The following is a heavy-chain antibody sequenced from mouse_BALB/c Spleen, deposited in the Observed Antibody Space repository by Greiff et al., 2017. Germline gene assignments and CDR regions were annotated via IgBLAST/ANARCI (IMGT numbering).Heavy chain of an antibody. CDR2: ISYSGST. D-gene: IGHD3-3*01. J-gene: IGHJ2*01. CDR3: ARGAVLFDY. Sequence: EVQLQESGPGLVKPSQSLSLTCTVTGYSITSDYAWNWIRQFPGNKLEWMGYISYSGSTSYNPSLKSRISITRDTSKNQFFLQLNSVTTEDTATYYCARGAVLFDYWGQGTTLTVSS. CDR1: GYSITSDYA. V-gene: IGHV3-2*02.